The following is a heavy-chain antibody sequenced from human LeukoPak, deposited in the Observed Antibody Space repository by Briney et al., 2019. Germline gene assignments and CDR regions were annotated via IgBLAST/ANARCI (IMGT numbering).Heavy chain of an antibody. CDR3: ATYRQVLLPFES. J-gene: IGHJ4*02. CDR2: IFPSGGEI. V-gene: IGHV3-23*01. Sequence: PGGPLRLSCAASGFSFSSFEMNWVRQAPGKGLEWVSSIFPSGGEIHYADSVRGRFTISRDNSKSTLSLQMNSLRAEDTAIYYCATYRQVLLPFESWGQGTLVTVSS. CDR1: GFSFSSFE. D-gene: IGHD2-8*02.